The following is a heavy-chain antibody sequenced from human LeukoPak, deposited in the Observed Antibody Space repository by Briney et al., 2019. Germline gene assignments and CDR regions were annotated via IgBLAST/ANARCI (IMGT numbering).Heavy chain of an antibody. J-gene: IGHJ4*02. CDR3: AKSVPLGIVVVPAAIRPFDY. CDR2: ISGSGGST. Sequence: GGSLRLSCAASGFTFSSYAMSWVRQAPGKGLEWVSAISGSGGSTYYADSVKGRFTISRDNSKNTLYLQMNSLRAGDTAVYYCAKSVPLGIVVVPAAIRPFDYWGQGTLVTVSS. CDR1: GFTFSSYA. V-gene: IGHV3-23*01. D-gene: IGHD2-2*02.